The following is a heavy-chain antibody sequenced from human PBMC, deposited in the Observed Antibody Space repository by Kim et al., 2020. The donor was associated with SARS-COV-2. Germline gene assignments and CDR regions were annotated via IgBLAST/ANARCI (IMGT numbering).Heavy chain of an antibody. D-gene: IGHD2-8*01. Sequence: YIYYADSVKGRFTITRDNAKNSLYLQMNSLRAEDTAVYYCASGEWSNGDGWGQGTLVTVSS. J-gene: IGHJ4*02. CDR3: ASGEWSNGDG. V-gene: IGHV3-21*01. CDR2: YI.